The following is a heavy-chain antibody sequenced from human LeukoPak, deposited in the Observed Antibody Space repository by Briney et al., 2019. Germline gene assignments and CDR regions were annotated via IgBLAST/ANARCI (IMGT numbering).Heavy chain of an antibody. CDR2: INANNGNT. CDR3: ARTLTAAGISGMDV. J-gene: IGHJ6*02. CDR1: GYTYTSYG. V-gene: IGHV1-18*01. D-gene: IGHD6-13*01. Sequence: ASVKVSCKASGYTYTSYGITWVRQAPGQGLEWMGWINANNGNTNYAQNLQGRVTMTEDTSTDTAYMELSSLRAEDTAVYYCARTLTAAGISGMDVWGQGTTVTVSS.